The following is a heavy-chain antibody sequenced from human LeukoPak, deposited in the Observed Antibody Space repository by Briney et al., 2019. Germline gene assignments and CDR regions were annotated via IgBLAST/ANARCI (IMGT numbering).Heavy chain of an antibody. D-gene: IGHD3-10*01. CDR3: ASRTRFGELRFDY. Sequence: PSETLSLTCTVSGGSINSYYWGWIRQPPGKGLEWIGSIYYTGSTYYNPSLNSRVTVSVDTSKNQFSLKLSSVTAADTAVYYCASRTRFGELRFDYWGQGTLVTVSS. CDR1: GGSINSYY. CDR2: IYYTGST. V-gene: IGHV4-39*01. J-gene: IGHJ4*02.